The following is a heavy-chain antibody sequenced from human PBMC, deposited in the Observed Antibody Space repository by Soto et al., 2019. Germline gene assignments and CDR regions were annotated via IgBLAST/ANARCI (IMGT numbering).Heavy chain of an antibody. V-gene: IGHV4-30-2*01. CDR3: ARHAYTSSSSCFDP. CDR1: GASICGGDYS. CDR2: IYHSGST. D-gene: IGHD6-6*01. Sequence: QLQLQESGSGLVKPSQTLSLTCAVSGASICGGDYSWTWIRQPPGRGLEWIGYIYHSGSTYYNPSLEGRVSISVDRSNNQFSLRLHSVTAADTAVYYCARHAYTSSSSCFDPWGQGTLVTVSS. J-gene: IGHJ5*02.